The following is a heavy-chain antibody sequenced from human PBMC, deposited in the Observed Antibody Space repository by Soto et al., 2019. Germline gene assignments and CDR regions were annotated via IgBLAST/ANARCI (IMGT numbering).Heavy chain of an antibody. V-gene: IGHV4-34*01. D-gene: IGHD3-16*01. J-gene: IGHJ6*02. Sequence: SLNCAVYGGSFSGYYCSWSRQPPGKGLEWIGEINHSGSTNYNPSLKSRVTISVDTSKNQFSLKLSAVTAADTAVYYCARARGSFGELYYYYYGMHVCGQGNTVTVSS. CDR1: GGSFSGYY. CDR3: ARARGSFGELYYYYYGMHV. CDR2: INHSGST.